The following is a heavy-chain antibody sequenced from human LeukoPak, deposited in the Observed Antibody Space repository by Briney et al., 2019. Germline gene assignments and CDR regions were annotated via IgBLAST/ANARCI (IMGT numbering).Heavy chain of an antibody. D-gene: IGHD5-18*01. CDR1: GGSISCYY. Sequence: PSETLSLTCTVSGGSISCYYWSWIRQPPGEGLEWIGYIYYSGSTNYNPSLKSRVTISVDTSKNQFSLKLSSVTTADTAVYYCAGGHSGYSYGLDYWGQGTLVTVSS. CDR3: AGGHSGYSYGLDY. V-gene: IGHV4-59*01. CDR2: IYYSGST. J-gene: IGHJ4*02.